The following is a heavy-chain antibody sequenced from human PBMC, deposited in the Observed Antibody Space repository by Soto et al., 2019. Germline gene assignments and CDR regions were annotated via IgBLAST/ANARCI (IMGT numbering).Heavy chain of an antibody. CDR3: AREGGVLRLSNWFDS. Sequence: PSEPLSLTCTVSGGSLGSYYWSWIRQPPGKGLEWSGYVFYTGRANYNASLTSRVSISLDTSNYQFPLKLRPVTAADTAVYFCAREGGVLRLSNWFDSWGQGVQVTVSS. CDR2: VFYTGRA. D-gene: IGHD3-3*01. CDR1: GGSLGSYY. V-gene: IGHV4-59*01. J-gene: IGHJ5*01.